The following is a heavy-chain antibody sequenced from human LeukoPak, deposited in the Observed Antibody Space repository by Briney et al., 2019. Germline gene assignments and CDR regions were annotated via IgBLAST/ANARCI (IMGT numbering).Heavy chain of an antibody. CDR1: GGSISSSVYY. CDR2: VYYNGIT. Sequence: SETLSLTCTVSGGSISSSVYYWAWIRQPPGKGLEWIGNVYYNGITHYNPSLKSRVTISVDTSKNQFSLKLSSVTAADTAVYYCAREGGRGYWGQGTLVTVSS. CDR3: AREGGRGY. D-gene: IGHD3-16*01. J-gene: IGHJ4*02. V-gene: IGHV4-39*07.